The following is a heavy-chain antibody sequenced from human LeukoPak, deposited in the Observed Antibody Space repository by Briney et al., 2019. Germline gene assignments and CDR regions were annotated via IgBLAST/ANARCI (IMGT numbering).Heavy chain of an antibody. V-gene: IGHV3-23*05. Sequence: GGSLRLSCVVSGFTFSSHAMCWVRQAPGRGLEWVSSIDISGDSTSYADSVKGPFTISRDNSKNTLLLQMDSLRAEDSAIYYCANEIRPNDYWGQGTLVTVSS. J-gene: IGHJ4*02. CDR1: GFTFSSHA. CDR2: IDISGDST. D-gene: IGHD4/OR15-4a*01. CDR3: ANEIRPNDY.